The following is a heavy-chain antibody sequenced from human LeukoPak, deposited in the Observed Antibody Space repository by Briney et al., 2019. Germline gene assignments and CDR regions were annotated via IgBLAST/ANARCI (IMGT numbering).Heavy chain of an antibody. Sequence: SETLSLTCAVYGGSFSGYYWSWIRQPPGKGLEWIGEINHSGSTNYNPSLKSRATISVDTSKNQFSLKLSSVTAADTAVYYCARLRAVAGTRGMDVWGKGTTVTVSS. V-gene: IGHV4-34*01. J-gene: IGHJ6*04. CDR3: ARLRAVAGTRGMDV. CDR2: INHSGST. D-gene: IGHD6-19*01. CDR1: GGSFSGYY.